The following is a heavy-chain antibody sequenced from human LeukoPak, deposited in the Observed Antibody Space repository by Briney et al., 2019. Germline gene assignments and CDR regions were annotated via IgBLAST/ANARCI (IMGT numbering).Heavy chain of an antibody. J-gene: IGHJ4*02. V-gene: IGHV4-31*03. CDR2: IYYSGST. Sequence: SETLSLTCTVSGGSISSGGYYWSWIRQHPGKGLEWIEYIYYSGSTYYNPSLKSRVTISVGTSKNQFSLKLSSVTAADTAVYYCARGRIEQQLVGWGQGTLVTVSS. D-gene: IGHD6-13*01. CDR3: ARGRIEQQLVG. CDR1: GGSISSGGYY.